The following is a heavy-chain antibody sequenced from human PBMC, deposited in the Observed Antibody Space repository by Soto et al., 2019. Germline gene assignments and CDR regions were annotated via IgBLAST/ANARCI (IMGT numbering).Heavy chain of an antibody. J-gene: IGHJ5*02. Sequence: PSVKVSCKTSGYTFTTYGISWVRQAPGQGLEWMGWISPNSGGTNYAQKFQGWVTMTRDTSISTAYMELSRLRSDDTAVYYCARGPIEYPTLGPWGQGTLVTVSS. CDR1: GYTFTTYG. V-gene: IGHV1-2*04. D-gene: IGHD3-16*02. CDR3: ARGPIEYPTLGP. CDR2: ISPNSGGT.